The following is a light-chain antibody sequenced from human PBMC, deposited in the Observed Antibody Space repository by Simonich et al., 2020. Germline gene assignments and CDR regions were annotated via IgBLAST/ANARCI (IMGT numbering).Light chain of an antibody. Sequence: EIVMTQSPATLSVSPGERVTLACRASQSVSSNLAWYQQKPGQAPRLLIYGASTRATGIPARFSGSGSGTEFTLTISSMQSEDFAVYYCQQYNNWHTFGQGTKVEIK. J-gene: IGKJ1*01. CDR1: QSVSSN. V-gene: IGKV3-15*01. CDR3: QQYNNWHT. CDR2: GAS.